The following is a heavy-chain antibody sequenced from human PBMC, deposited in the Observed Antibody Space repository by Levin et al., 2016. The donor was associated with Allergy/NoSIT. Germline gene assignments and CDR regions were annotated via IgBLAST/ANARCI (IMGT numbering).Heavy chain of an antibody. J-gene: IGHJ4*02. CDR2: SSNKANSYTT. Sequence: GGSLRLSCAVSGFTLSDHHMEWVRQSPGKGLEWLGRSSNKANSYTTTYAASVRGRFTFSRDDAKQSLDLQMNSLKAEDTAVYYCVRVNYYEDYGYYPAHWGLGTRVTVSS. CDR3: VRVNYYEDYGYYPAH. V-gene: IGHV3-72*01. D-gene: IGHD3-3*01. CDR1: GFTLSDHH.